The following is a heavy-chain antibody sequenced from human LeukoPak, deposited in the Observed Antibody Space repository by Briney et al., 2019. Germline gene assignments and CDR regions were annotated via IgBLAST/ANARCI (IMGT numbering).Heavy chain of an antibody. CDR1: GFTFSSYS. Sequence: PGGSLRLSCAASGFTFSSYSMNWVRQAPGKGLEWVSSISSSSSYIYYADSVKGRFTISRDNAKNSLYLQMNSLRAEDTAVYYCARDGYSYGYLVPPTRMDVWGQGTTVTVSS. V-gene: IGHV3-21*01. CDR3: ARDGYSYGYLVPPTRMDV. D-gene: IGHD5-18*01. CDR2: ISSSSSYI. J-gene: IGHJ6*02.